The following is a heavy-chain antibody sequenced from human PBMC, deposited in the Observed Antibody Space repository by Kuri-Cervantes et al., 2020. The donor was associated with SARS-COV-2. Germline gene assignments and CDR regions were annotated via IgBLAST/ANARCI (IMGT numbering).Heavy chain of an antibody. J-gene: IGHJ6*02. CDR1: GFTFSSYG. D-gene: IGHD5-18*01. CDR3: VRSNTAMVTKRGYYYGMDV. Sequence: GESLKISCAASGFTFSSYGMHWVRQAPGKGLEWVAVIWYDGSNKYYADSVKGRFTISRDNSKNTLYLQMNSLRAEDTAVYYCVRSNTAMVTKRGYYYGMDVWGQGTTVTVSS. V-gene: IGHV3-33*08. CDR2: IWYDGSNK.